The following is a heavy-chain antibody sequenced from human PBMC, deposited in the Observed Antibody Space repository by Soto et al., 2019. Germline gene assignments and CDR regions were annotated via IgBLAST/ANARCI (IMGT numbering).Heavy chain of an antibody. CDR2: IYWNDDK. V-gene: IGHV2-5*01. CDR3: AHRRVTMVRGVTQYNWFDP. D-gene: IGHD3-10*01. CDR1: GFSLSTSGVG. J-gene: IGHJ5*02. Sequence: QITLKESGPTLVKPTQTLTLTCTFSGFSLSTSGVGVGWIRQPPGKALEWLALIYWNDDKRYSPSLKSRLTIPKDTSKNQVVLTMTNMDPVDTATYYCAHRRVTMVRGVTQYNWFDPWGQGTLVTVSS.